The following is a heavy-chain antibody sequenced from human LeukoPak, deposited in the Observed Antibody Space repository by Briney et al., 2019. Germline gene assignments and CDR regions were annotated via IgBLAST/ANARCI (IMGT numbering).Heavy chain of an antibody. Sequence: GGSLRLSCAASGFTFNTYWMHWVRQAPGKGLVWVSRINSDGYSTFYADSVKGRFTISRDNAKNTLYLQMNSLRAEDTAVYYCARASAGTRNAFDIWGQGTMVTVSS. CDR2: INSDGYST. CDR1: GFTFNTYW. D-gene: IGHD6-19*01. J-gene: IGHJ3*02. CDR3: ARASAGTRNAFDI. V-gene: IGHV3-74*01.